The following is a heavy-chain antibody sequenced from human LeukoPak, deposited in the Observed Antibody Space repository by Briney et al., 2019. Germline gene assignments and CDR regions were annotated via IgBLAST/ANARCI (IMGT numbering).Heavy chain of an antibody. CDR2: IYTSGST. CDR3: AREKGNYYDSSGYTY. D-gene: IGHD3-22*01. J-gene: IGHJ4*02. V-gene: IGHV4-61*02. Sequence: SETLSVTCTVPGGSISSGSYYWGWIRQPAGKGLEWIARIYTSGSTNYNISLKSRVTISVDTSKNQFSLKLSSVTAADTAVYYCAREKGNYYDSSGYTYWGQGTLVTVSS. CDR1: GGSISSGSYY.